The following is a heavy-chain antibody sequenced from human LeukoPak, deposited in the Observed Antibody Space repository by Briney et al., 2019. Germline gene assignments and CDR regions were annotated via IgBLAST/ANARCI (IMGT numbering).Heavy chain of an antibody. V-gene: IGHV1-2*02. CDR1: GYTFTGYY. D-gene: IGHD2-2*01. Sequence: ASVKVSCKASGYTFTGYYMHWVRQAPGQGLEWMGWINPNSGGTNYAQTVQGRVTITRDKSINTAYMELSRLRTDDTAVYYWAREGDPYIVVVPAATGYWGQGTLVTVSS. CDR3: AREGDPYIVVVPAATGY. J-gene: IGHJ4*02. CDR2: INPNSGGT.